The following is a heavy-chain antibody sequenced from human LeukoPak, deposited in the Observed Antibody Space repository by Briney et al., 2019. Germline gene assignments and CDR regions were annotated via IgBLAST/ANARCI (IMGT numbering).Heavy chain of an antibody. Sequence: ASVKVSCKASGYTFTGYYMHWVRQAPGQGLEWMGWINPNSGGTNYAQKLQGRVTMTTDTSTSTAYMELRSLRSDDTAVYYCARDLHNTFLFGDAFDIWGQGTMVTVSS. CDR1: GYTFTGYY. CDR2: INPNSGGT. V-gene: IGHV1-2*02. D-gene: IGHD3-3*01. J-gene: IGHJ3*02. CDR3: ARDLHNTFLFGDAFDI.